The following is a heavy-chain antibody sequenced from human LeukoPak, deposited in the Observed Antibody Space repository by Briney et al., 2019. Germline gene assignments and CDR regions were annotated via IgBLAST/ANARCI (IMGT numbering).Heavy chain of an antibody. CDR3: ARAQSSSSTFDL. J-gene: IGHJ4*02. CDR1: GFTFSNYG. Sequence: GRSLRLPCAASGFTFSNYGIHWVRHAPGQGLEWVALIWYDGSKKYYADSVKGRFTISRDNTKNTLYLQLNSLRADDTAVYYCARAQSSSSTFDLWGQGTLVTVSS. D-gene: IGHD6-6*01. V-gene: IGHV3-33*01. CDR2: IWYDGSKK.